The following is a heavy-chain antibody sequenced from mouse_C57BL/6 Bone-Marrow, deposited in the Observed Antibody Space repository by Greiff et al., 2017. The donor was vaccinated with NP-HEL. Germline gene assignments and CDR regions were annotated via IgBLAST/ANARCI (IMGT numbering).Heavy chain of an antibody. D-gene: IGHD1-1*01. CDR2: IDPENGDT. CDR1: GFNIKDDY. Sequence: EVMLVESGAELVRPGASVKLSCTASGFNIKDDYMHWVKQRPEQGLEWIGWIDPENGDTEYASQFQGKATITADTSSNTAYLQLSSLTSEDTAVYYCTLLRPLAMDYWGQGTSVTVSS. V-gene: IGHV14-4*01. CDR3: TLLRPLAMDY. J-gene: IGHJ4*01.